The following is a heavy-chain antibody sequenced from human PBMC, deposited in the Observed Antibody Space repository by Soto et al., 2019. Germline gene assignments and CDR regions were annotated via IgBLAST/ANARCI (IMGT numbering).Heavy chain of an antibody. J-gene: IGHJ5*02. V-gene: IGHV4-31*03. Sequence: SETLSLTCTVSGGSISSGGYYWSWIRQHPGKGLEWIGYIYYSGSTYYNPSLKSRVTISVDTSKNQFSLKLSSVTAADTAVYYCARGPSRDTTYDFGSLFDPWGQGTLVTVSS. CDR3: ARGPSRDTTYDFGSLFDP. CDR1: GGSISSGGYY. D-gene: IGHD3-3*01. CDR2: IYYSGST.